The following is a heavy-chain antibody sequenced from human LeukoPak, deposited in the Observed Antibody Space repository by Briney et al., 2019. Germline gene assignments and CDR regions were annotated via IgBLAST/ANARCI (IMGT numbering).Heavy chain of an antibody. CDR1: GYTFTSYY. D-gene: IGHD3-22*01. J-gene: IGHJ3*02. Sequence: GASVKVSCKASGYTFTSYYMHWVRQAPGQGLEWMGIINPSGGSTSYAQKFQDRVTMTTDTSTSTAYMELRSLRSDDTAVYYCARDRDPYYYDSGDAFDIWGQGTMVTVSS. CDR3: ARDRDPYYYDSGDAFDI. CDR2: INPSGGST. V-gene: IGHV1-46*01.